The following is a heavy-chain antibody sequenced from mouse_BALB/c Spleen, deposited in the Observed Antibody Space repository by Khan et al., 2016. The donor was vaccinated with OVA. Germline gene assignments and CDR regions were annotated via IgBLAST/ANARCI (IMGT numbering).Heavy chain of an antibody. Sequence: QIQLVQSGPELKKPGETVKISCKASGYTFTNYRMNWMKQAPGKGLKWMGWINTYTGEPTYADDFKGRFAFSLETSASTAYLQINSLKNEDRATYCCARETSYWYFDVWGAGTTVTVSS. J-gene: IGHJ1*01. CDR2: INTYTGEP. D-gene: IGHD1-3*01. CDR1: GYTFTNYR. CDR3: ARETSYWYFDV. V-gene: IGHV9-1*02.